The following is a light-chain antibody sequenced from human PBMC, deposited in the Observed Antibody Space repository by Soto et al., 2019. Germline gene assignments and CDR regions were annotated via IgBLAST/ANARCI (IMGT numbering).Light chain of an antibody. CDR2: DAS. V-gene: IGKV3-11*01. Sequence: EIVLTQSPATLSLSPGERATLSCRASQSISYNLAWYQQKPGQAPRLLIYDASNRATGVPARFSGSGSGTDFTLSISSLEPEDFAVYHCQQRNMWPRTFGQGTRVEIK. CDR3: QQRNMWPRT. CDR1: QSISYN. J-gene: IGKJ1*01.